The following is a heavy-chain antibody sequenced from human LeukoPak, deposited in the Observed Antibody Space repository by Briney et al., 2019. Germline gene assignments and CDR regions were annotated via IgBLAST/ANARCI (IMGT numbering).Heavy chain of an antibody. J-gene: IGHJ3*01. CDR2: IYYSGST. CDR3: ARVSCSSTSCPRRDALDV. CDR1: RGSISSYY. Sequence: SETLSLTCTVSRGSISSYYWSWIRQPPGKGLEWIGYIYYSGSTNYNPSRKSRVTISVDTSKNQFSLNLSSVTTADTAVYYCARVSCSSTSCPRRDALDVWGQGTMVTVSS. V-gene: IGHV4-59*01. D-gene: IGHD2-2*01.